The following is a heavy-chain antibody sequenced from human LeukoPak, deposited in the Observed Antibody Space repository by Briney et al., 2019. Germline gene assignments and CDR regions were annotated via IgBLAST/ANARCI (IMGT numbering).Heavy chain of an antibody. V-gene: IGHV4-59*01. Sequence: SETLSLTCTVSGGSISSYYWSWIRQPPGKGLEWNGYIYYSGSTNYNPSLKSRVTISVDTSKNQFSLKLSSVTAADTAVYYCARDKKGASCYDYWGQGTLVTVSS. CDR3: ARDKKGASCYDY. J-gene: IGHJ4*02. D-gene: IGHD2-2*01. CDR1: GGSISSYY. CDR2: IYYSGST.